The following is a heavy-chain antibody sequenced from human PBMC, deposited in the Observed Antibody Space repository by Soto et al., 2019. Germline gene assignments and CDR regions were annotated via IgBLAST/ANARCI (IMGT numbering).Heavy chain of an antibody. J-gene: IGHJ4*02. Sequence: QVQLVQSGAEVKKPGASVKVSCKTSGYTFTAYYLHWLRQAPGQGLEWMGWINPNPGATHYALNFQGRVTMTRDTSINTVYMQLNRLTSDDTAIYYCARGGREGPRIPYDNWGQGTLVTVSS. V-gene: IGHV1-2*02. CDR3: ARGGREGPRIPYDN. CDR1: GYTFTAYY. D-gene: IGHD1-26*01. CDR2: INPNPGAT.